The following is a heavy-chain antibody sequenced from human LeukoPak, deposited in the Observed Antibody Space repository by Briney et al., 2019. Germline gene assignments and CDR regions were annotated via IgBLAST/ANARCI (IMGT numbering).Heavy chain of an antibody. D-gene: IGHD3-22*01. CDR2: IKQDGSEK. CDR1: RFTFSSDW. CDR3: ARGRKNYYDSSEYDY. Sequence: GGSLRLSCAASRFTFSSDWMSWVRQAPGKGLEWVANIKQDGSEKYYVDSVKGRFTISRDNAKNSLYLQMNSLRAEDTAVYYCARGRKNYYDSSEYDYWGQGTLVTVSS. J-gene: IGHJ4*02. V-gene: IGHV3-7*01.